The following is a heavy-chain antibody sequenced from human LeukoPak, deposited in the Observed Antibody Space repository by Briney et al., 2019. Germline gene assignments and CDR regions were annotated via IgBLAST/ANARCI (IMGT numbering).Heavy chain of an antibody. CDR1: GFIFSSYS. CDR3: ARDYYDSSGSFDY. V-gene: IGHV3-21*01. J-gene: IGHJ4*02. D-gene: IGHD3-22*01. CDR2: ISSSSTYI. Sequence: PGGSLRLSCAASGFIFSSYSMNWVRQAPGKGLEWVSSISSSSTYISYADSVKGRFTISGDNAKSSLYLQMNSLRAEDTAVYSCARDYYDSSGSFDYWGQGTLVTASS.